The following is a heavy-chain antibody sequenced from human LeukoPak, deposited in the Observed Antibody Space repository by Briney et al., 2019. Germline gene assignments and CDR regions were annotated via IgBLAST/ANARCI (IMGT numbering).Heavy chain of an antibody. CDR3: ARDLTYYYGSGSSYNWFDP. CDR1: GYTFTGYY. D-gene: IGHD3-10*01. J-gene: IGHJ5*02. Sequence: GASVKVSCKASGYTFTGYYMHWVRQAPGQGLEWMGWINPNSGGTNYAQKFQGRVTMTRDTSISTVYMELSRLRSDDTAVYYCARDLTYYYGSGSSYNWFDPWGQGTLVTVSS. CDR2: INPNSGGT. V-gene: IGHV1-2*02.